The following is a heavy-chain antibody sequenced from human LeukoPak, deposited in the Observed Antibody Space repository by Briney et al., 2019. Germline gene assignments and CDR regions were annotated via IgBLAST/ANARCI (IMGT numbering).Heavy chain of an antibody. Sequence: PSETLSLTCTVSGGSISSYYWSWIRQPPGKGLEWIGYIYYSGSTNYNPSLKSRVTISVDTSKNQFSLKLSSVTAAGTAVYYCARVPVVYCSSTSCYGEHAFDIWGQGTMVTVSS. V-gene: IGHV4-59*01. J-gene: IGHJ3*02. CDR2: IYYSGST. CDR3: ARVPVVYCSSTSCYGEHAFDI. CDR1: GGSISSYY. D-gene: IGHD2-2*01.